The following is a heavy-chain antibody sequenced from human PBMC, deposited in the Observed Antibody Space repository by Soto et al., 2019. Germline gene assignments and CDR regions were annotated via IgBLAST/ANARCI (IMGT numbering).Heavy chain of an antibody. J-gene: IGHJ5*02. CDR1: GFTFSSYG. Sequence: GGSLRLSCAASGFTFSSYGMLWVRQAPGKGLEWVAVIWYDGSNKYYADSVKGRFTISRDNSKNTLYLQMNSLRAEDTAVYYCARAFQQLDPWGQGTLVTVSS. CDR2: IWYDGSNK. CDR3: ARAFQQLDP. D-gene: IGHD6-13*01. V-gene: IGHV3-33*01.